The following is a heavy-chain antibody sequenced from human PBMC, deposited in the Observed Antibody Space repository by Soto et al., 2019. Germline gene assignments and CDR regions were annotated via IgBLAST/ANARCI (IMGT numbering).Heavy chain of an antibody. Sequence: PGGSLRLSCAASGFTFSSYAMSWVRQAPGKGLEWVSAISGSGGSTYYADSVKGRFTISRDNSKNTLYMQMNSLRAGDTAVYYCAKENYVAPYFDYWGQGTLVPASS. CDR3: AKENYVAPYFDY. V-gene: IGHV3-23*01. D-gene: IGHD3-10*02. CDR2: ISGSGGST. CDR1: GFTFSSYA. J-gene: IGHJ4*02.